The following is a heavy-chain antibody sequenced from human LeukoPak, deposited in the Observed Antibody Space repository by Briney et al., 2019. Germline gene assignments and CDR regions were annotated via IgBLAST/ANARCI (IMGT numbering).Heavy chain of an antibody. J-gene: IGHJ4*02. Sequence: SVKVSCKASGGTFSSYAISWVRQAPGQGLEWMGRTIPIFGTANYAQKFQGRVTITTDESTSTAYMELSSLRSEHTAGYYCARDGAGPGCSSTSCYGSKSLDYWGQGTLVTVSS. D-gene: IGHD2-2*01. CDR2: TIPIFGTA. V-gene: IGHV1-69*05. CDR1: GGTFSSYA. CDR3: ARDGAGPGCSSTSCYGSKSLDY.